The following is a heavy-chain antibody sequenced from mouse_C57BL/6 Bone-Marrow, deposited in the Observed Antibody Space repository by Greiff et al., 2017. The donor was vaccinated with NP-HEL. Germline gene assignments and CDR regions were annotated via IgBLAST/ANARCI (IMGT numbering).Heavy chain of an antibody. CDR2: IWSGGST. D-gene: IGHD1-1*01. CDR3: ARGYGSSYSFAY. V-gene: IGHV2-2*01. CDR1: GFSLTSYG. Sequence: VMLVESGPGLVQPSQSLSITCTVSGFSLTSYGVHWVRQSPGKGLEWLGVIWSGGSTDYNAAFISRLSISKDNSKSQVFFKMNSLQADDTAIYYCARGYGSSYSFAYWGQGTLVTVSA. J-gene: IGHJ3*01.